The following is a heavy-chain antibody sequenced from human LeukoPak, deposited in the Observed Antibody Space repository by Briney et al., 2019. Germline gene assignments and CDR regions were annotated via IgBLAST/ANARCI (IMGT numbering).Heavy chain of an antibody. CDR1: GFAFNSYA. J-gene: IGHJ6*02. CDR3: AKGTPFYAMDV. V-gene: IGHV3-23*01. CDR2: ISGSGGSGGST. D-gene: IGHD1-7*01. Sequence: PGGSLRLSCAASGFAFNSYAMSWVRQAPGKGLEWVSLISGSGGSGGSTYYADSVKGRFTISRDNSKSKLYLQMNSLRAEDTALYYCAKGTPFYAMDVWGQGTTVIVSS.